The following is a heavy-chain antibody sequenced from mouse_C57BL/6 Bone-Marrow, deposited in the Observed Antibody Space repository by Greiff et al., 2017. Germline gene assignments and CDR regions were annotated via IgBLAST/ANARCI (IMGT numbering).Heavy chain of an antibody. CDR3: ARRGDYYAMDY. D-gene: IGHD3-3*01. J-gene: IGHJ4*01. Sequence: QVQLQQPGAELVKPGASVKMSCKASGYTFTSYWINWVKQRPGQGLEWIGDIYPGSGSTNYNEKFKSKAKLTVDNSASTAYMQLSSLTSEVSAVYYGARRGDYYAMDYWGQGTSVTVSS. CDR1: GYTFTSYW. V-gene: IGHV1-55*01. CDR2: IYPGSGST.